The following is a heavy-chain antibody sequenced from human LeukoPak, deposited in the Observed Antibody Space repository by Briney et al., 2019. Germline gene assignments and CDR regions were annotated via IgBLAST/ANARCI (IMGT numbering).Heavy chain of an antibody. CDR3: ARDRADYGDYQWFDP. Sequence: VASVKVSCKASGGTFSSYAISWVRQAPGQGLEWMGGIIPIFGTANYAQKFQGRVTITADESTSTAYMELRSLRSDDTAVYYCARDRADYGDYQWFDPWGQGTLVTVSS. D-gene: IGHD4-17*01. V-gene: IGHV1-69*13. J-gene: IGHJ5*02. CDR1: GGTFSSYA. CDR2: IIPIFGTA.